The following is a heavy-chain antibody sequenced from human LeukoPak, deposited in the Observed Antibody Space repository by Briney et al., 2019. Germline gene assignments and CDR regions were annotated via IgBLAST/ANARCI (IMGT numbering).Heavy chain of an antibody. V-gene: IGHV1-18*04. J-gene: IGHJ5*02. Sequence: ASVKVSCKASGYTFTGYYMHWVRQAPGQGLEWMGWISAYNGNTNYAQKLQGRVTMTTDTSTSTAYMELRSLRSDDTAVYYCARDGAGKIRFNTNWFDPWGQGTLVTVSS. CDR3: ARDGAGKIRFNTNWFDP. D-gene: IGHD4-17*01. CDR2: ISAYNGNT. CDR1: GYTFTGYY.